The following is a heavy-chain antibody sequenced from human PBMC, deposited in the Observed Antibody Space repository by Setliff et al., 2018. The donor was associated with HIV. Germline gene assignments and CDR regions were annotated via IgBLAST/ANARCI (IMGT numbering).Heavy chain of an antibody. D-gene: IGHD3-10*01. CDR2: IYPDDSDT. J-gene: IGHJ3*02. Sequence: GESLKISCKGSGYSFPNYWIGWVRQMPGKGLEWMGIIYPDDSDTRYSPSFQGQVTISADKSSSTAYLQWSSLKASDTAMYYCARIWFGAQDAFDIWGQGTMVTVSS. V-gene: IGHV5-51*01. CDR3: ARIWFGAQDAFDI. CDR1: GYSFPNYW.